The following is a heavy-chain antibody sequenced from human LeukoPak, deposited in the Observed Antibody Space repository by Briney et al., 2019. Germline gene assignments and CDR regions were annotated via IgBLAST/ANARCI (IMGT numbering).Heavy chain of an antibody. V-gene: IGHV4-59*01. CDR2: IYYSGST. Sequence: SETLSLTCTGSGGSISSYYWSWIRQPPGKGLEWIGYIYYSGSTNYNPSLKSRVTISVDTSKNQFSLKLSSVTAADTAVYYCARGQVSRYDILTGYYDPPSWFDPWGQGTLVTVSS. J-gene: IGHJ5*02. D-gene: IGHD3-9*01. CDR1: GGSISSYY. CDR3: ARGQVSRYDILTGYYDPPSWFDP.